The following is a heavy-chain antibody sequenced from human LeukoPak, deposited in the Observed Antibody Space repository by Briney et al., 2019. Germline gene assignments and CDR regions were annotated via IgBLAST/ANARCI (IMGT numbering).Heavy chain of an antibody. CDR1: GGSISSGSYY. D-gene: IGHD3-10*01. J-gene: IGHJ4*02. Sequence: SETLSLTCTVSGGSISSGSYYWGWIRQPPGKGLEWIGSIYYSGTTFYNPTLKSRVTISVDTSKNQFALKVSSVTAADTALYYCARHQFYGSGSYYFDYWGQGTLVTVSS. CDR2: IYYSGTT. CDR3: ARHQFYGSGSYYFDY. V-gene: IGHV4-39*01.